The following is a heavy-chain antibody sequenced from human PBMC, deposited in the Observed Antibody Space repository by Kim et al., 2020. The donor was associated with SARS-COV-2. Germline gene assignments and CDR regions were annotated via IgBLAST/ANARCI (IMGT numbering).Heavy chain of an antibody. J-gene: IGHJ6*02. CDR1: GGSISSYY. D-gene: IGHD3-3*01. Sequence: SETLSLTCTVSGGSISSYYWSWIRQPPGKGLEWIGYIYYSGSTNYNPSLKSRVTISVDTSKNQFSLKLSSVTAADTAVYYCARLVRSDFWSGYCRNYYYGMDVWGQGTTVTVSS. CDR3: ARLVRSDFWSGYCRNYYYGMDV. V-gene: IGHV4-59*01. CDR2: IYYSGST.